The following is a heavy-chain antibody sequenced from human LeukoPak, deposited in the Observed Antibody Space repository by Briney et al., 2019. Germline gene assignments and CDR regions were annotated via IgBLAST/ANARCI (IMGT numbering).Heavy chain of an antibody. D-gene: IGHD3-10*01. CDR3: ARRGGVTMVRGVILPYYYYMDV. J-gene: IGHJ6*03. CDR2: INHSGST. Sequence: GSLRLSCAASGFTFSSYSMNWVRRAPGKGLEWIGEINHSGSTNYNPSLKSRVTISVDPSKNQFSLKMSSVTAADTAVYYCARRGGVTMVRGVILPYYYYMDVWGKGTTVTISS. V-gene: IGHV4-34*01. CDR1: GFTFSSYS.